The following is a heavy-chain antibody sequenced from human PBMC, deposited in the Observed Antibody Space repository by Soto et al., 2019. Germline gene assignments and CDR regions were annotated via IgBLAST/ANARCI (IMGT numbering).Heavy chain of an antibody. CDR3: AKVEKRLTVTTYYFDY. CDR2: ISYDGSNK. V-gene: IGHV3-30*18. D-gene: IGHD4-4*01. J-gene: IGHJ4*02. Sequence: GGSLRLSCAASGFTFSSYGMHWVRQAPGKGLEWVAAISYDGSNKYYADSVKGRFTISRDNSKNTLYLQMNSLRAEDTAVYYCAKVEKRLTVTTYYFDYWGQGTLVTVSS. CDR1: GFTFSSYG.